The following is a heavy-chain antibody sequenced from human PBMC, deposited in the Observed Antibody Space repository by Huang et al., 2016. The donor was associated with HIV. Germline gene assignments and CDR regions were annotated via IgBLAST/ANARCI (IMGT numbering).Heavy chain of an antibody. D-gene: IGHD3-3*01. CDR1: GDSIRSGGYY. V-gene: IGHV4-30-4*08. CDR2: IYYSGSS. J-gene: IGHJ4*02. CDR3: ARAPATHSVFFY. Sequence: QVQLQESGPGLVKPSQTLSLTCTVSGDSIRSGGYYWTWIRQSPAKGLEWIGYIYYSGSSDYNPSLKSRVSISIYAFKNRVSLKLKSVTVADTAVYYCARAPATHSVFFYWGRGTLVTVSA.